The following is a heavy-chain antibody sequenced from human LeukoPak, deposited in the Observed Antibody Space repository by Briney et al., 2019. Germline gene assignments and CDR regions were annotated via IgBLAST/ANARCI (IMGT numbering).Heavy chain of an antibody. CDR2: INHSGST. Sequence: PSETLSLTCGVYGGSFNDYYWSWIRQPPGKGLEWIGEINHSGSTNYNPSLKSRVTISVDTSKNQFSLKLSSVTAADTAVYYCARQQRPMVRGVIMGWFDPWGQGTLVTVSS. D-gene: IGHD3-10*01. J-gene: IGHJ5*02. CDR1: GGSFNDYY. V-gene: IGHV4-34*01. CDR3: ARQQRPMVRGVIMGWFDP.